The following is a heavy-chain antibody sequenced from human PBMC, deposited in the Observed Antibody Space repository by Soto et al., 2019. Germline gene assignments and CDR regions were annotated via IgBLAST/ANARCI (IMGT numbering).Heavy chain of an antibody. CDR1: GFTFDDYG. V-gene: IGHV3-20*01. J-gene: IGHJ4*02. CDR2: INWNGGST. CDR3: ARVGYCSGGSCYHGYYFDY. Sequence: GGSLRLSCAASGFTFDDYGMSWVRQAPGKGLEWVSGINWNGGSTGYADSVKGRFTISRDNAKNSLYLQVNSLRAEDTALYHCARVGYCSGGSCYHGYYFDYWGQGTLVTVSS. D-gene: IGHD2-15*01.